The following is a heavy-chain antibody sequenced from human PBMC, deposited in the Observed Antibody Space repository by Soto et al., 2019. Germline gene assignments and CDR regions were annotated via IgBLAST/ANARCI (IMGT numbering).Heavy chain of an antibody. CDR2: IYYSGST. V-gene: IGHV4-31*03. D-gene: IGHD6-13*01. CDR3: ARGEHSSSWYNGGGRRNWFEP. J-gene: IGHJ5*02. CDR1: VGSISSGGYY. Sequence: SETLSLTSTFSVGSISSGGYYCSWIRQHPWKGLEWIGYIYYSGSTYYNPSLKSRVTISVDTSKNQFSLKLSSVTAADTAVYYCARGEHSSSWYNGGGRRNWFEPWGQATLVSVSS.